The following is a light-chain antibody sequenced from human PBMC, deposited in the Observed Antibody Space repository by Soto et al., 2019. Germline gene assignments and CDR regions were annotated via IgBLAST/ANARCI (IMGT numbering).Light chain of an antibody. CDR3: QSYDISLHNYV. Sequence: QAVVTQPPSVSGAPGQRVSISCTGSTSNIGAPYDVHWYQHLPGTAPKLLIYGDNNRPSGVPDRFSGSKSGTSASLAITRLQAEDEADYYCQSYDISLHNYVFGTGTNVTVL. CDR2: GDN. CDR1: TSNIGAPYD. V-gene: IGLV1-40*01. J-gene: IGLJ1*01.